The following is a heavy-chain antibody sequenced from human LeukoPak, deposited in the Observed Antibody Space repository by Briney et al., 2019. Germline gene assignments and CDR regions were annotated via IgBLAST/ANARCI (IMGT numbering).Heavy chain of an antibody. Sequence: GGSLRLSCADSRFTFSSYTMHWVRQAPGKGLEYVSAISSNGGSTYYANSVKGRFTISRDNSKNTLYLQMGSLRAEDMAVYYCARGYYDSSGYYRRYYFDYWGQGTLVTVSS. CDR1: RFTFSSYT. CDR3: ARGYYDSSGYYRRYYFDY. V-gene: IGHV3-64*01. CDR2: ISSNGGST. J-gene: IGHJ4*02. D-gene: IGHD3-22*01.